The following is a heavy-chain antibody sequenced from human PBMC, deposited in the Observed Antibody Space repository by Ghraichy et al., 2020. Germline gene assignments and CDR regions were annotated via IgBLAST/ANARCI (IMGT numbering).Heavy chain of an antibody. CDR3: ARSLQGYCNYTNCPFDQ. V-gene: IGHV3-13*01. CDR2: IGTLGDT. D-gene: IGHD2-2*01. J-gene: IGHJ4*02. Sequence: GGSLRLSCVVSGFTFGDYDMHWVRQPTGRGLEWVSSIGTLGDTYSPGSVECRLTISRENATGSLYLQMNSLRTGDTAVYYCARSLQGYCNYTNCPFDQWGQGILVTVSS. CDR1: GFTFGDYD.